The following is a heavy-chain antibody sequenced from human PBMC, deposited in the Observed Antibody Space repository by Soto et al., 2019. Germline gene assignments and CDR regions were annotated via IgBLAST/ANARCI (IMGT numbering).Heavy chain of an antibody. D-gene: IGHD6-19*01. CDR2: INPSGGST. Sequence: ASVKVSCKASGGTFSSYAISWVRQAPGQGLEWMGGINPSGGSTSYAQKFQGRVTMTRDTSTSTVYMELSSLRSEDTAVYYCARGLAVAAPVDYWGQGTLVTVSS. V-gene: IGHV1-46*01. CDR3: ARGLAVAAPVDY. CDR1: GGTFSSYA. J-gene: IGHJ4*02.